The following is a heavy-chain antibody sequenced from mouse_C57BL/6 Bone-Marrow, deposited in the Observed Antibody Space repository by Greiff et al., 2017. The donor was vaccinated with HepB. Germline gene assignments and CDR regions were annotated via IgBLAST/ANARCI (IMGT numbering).Heavy chain of an antibody. CDR2: INPYNGGT. V-gene: IGHV1-19*01. J-gene: IGHJ2*01. CDR3: ARTFITTVVPANWEEGSFDY. CDR1: GYTFTDYY. Sequence: VQLQQSGPVLVKPGASVKMSCKASGYTFTDYYMNWVKQSHGKSLEWIGVINPYNGGTSYNQKFKGKATLTVDKSSSTSYMELNSLTSEDSAVYYCARTFITTVVPANWEEGSFDYWGQGTTLTVSS. D-gene: IGHD1-1*01.